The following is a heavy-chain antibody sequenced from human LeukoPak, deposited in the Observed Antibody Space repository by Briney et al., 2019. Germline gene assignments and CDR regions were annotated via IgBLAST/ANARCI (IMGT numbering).Heavy chain of an antibody. J-gene: IGHJ4*02. V-gene: IGHV3-30-3*01. D-gene: IGHD4-23*01. CDR2: ISFDGSNK. Sequence: GGSLRLSCTASGFTFSSSPMHWVRQAPGKGLEWVAVISFDGSNKFYADSVKGRFTISRDNAKNSLYLQMNSLRAEDTAVYYCARDLEPDYGGNATPSYGYWGQGTLVTVSS. CDR3: ARDLEPDYGGNATPSYGY. CDR1: GFTFSSSP.